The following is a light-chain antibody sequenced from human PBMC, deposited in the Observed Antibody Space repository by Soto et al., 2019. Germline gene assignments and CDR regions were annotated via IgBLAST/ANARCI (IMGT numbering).Light chain of an antibody. CDR2: DAS. CDR1: QSVSSY. V-gene: IGKV3-11*01. J-gene: IGKJ1*01. CDR3: QQYRSWPRT. Sequence: IVLTQYPATLSFSPCERATLSCRASQSVSSYLAWYQQKPGQAPRVLIYDASNRATGIPARFSGRGSGTEFTLTISSLRPEDFGVYYCQQYRSWPRTFGQGTKVDIK.